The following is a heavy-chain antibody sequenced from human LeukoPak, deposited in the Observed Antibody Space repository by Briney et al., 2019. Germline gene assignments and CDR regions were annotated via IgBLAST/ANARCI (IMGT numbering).Heavy chain of an antibody. V-gene: IGHV1-46*01. CDR2: INPSGDFT. CDR1: GYNFGTHW. D-gene: IGHD3-9*01. CDR3: ARSPHILTGENFDY. J-gene: IGHJ4*02. Sequence: GASVKVSCKASGYNFGTHWMHWVRQAPGQGLEWMAIINPSGDFTSYAQKFLGRITVTRDMSTRTLYMEMSRLRSDDTALYYCARSPHILTGENFDYWGQGTLVTVSS.